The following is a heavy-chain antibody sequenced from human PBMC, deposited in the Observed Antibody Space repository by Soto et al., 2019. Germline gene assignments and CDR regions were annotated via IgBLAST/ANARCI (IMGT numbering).Heavy chain of an antibody. J-gene: IGHJ5*02. V-gene: IGHV4-39*01. CDR3: ARQDSGEYVKWFDP. CDR1: GGSISSPSYY. CDR2: IYYSGST. Sequence: SETLSLTCTVSGGSISSPSYYWGWIRQPPGKGLEWIGSIYYSGSTYYNPSLKSRVTISVDTSKSQFSLRLSSVTATDTAVYYCARQDSGEYVKWFDPWGQGSLVTVSS. D-gene: IGHD4-17*01.